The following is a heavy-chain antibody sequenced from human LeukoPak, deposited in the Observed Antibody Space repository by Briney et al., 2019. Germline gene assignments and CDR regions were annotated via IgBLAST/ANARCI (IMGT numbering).Heavy chain of an antibody. CDR3: ARDHWGRWLQSIDY. Sequence: GGSLRLSCAASGFTFSSYAMHWVRQAPGKGLEWVAVISYDGSNKYYADSVKGRFTISRDNSKNTLYLQMNRLRAEDTAVYYCARDHWGRWLQSIDYWGQGTLVTVSS. CDR1: GFTFSSYA. V-gene: IGHV3-30-3*01. D-gene: IGHD5-24*01. CDR2: ISYDGSNK. J-gene: IGHJ4*02.